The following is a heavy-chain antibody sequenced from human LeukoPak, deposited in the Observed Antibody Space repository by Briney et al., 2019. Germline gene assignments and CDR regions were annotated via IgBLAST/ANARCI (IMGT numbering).Heavy chain of an antibody. D-gene: IGHD4-17*01. CDR2: ISSSGSGGNT. V-gene: IGHV3-23*01. Sequence: GGSLRLSCVASGVTLSNYATSWARQAPGKGLEWVSGISSSGSGGNTYYADSVKGRFTISRDSSKNTLYLQMNSLRAEDTAVYYCAKDKTTVTPRGLDIWGQGTMVTVSS. CDR1: GVTLSNYA. CDR3: AKDKTTVTPRGLDI. J-gene: IGHJ3*02.